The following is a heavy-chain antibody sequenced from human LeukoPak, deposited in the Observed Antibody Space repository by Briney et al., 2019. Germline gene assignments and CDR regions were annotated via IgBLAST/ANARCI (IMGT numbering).Heavy chain of an antibody. V-gene: IGHV3-23*01. D-gene: IGHD6-13*01. J-gene: IGHJ5*02. CDR1: GFTFSAFA. CDR2: ITGGANSV. CDR3: AKGAAAGKVDWFDP. Sequence: GGSLRLSCAASGFTFSAFAMTWARQAPGKARGWASSITGGANSVFYADSVKGRFTFSRDNSKNTLYLQMDSLRAEDTAVYYCAKGAAAGKVDWFDPWGQGTLVTVSS.